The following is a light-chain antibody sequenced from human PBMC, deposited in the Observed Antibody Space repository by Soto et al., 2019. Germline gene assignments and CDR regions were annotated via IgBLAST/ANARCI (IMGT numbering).Light chain of an antibody. J-gene: IGKJ4*01. CDR1: QSVSSY. Sequence: EIVLTQSPATLSLSPGERAALSCRASQSVSSYLAWYQQKPGQAPRLLIYDASNTATGIPARFSGSGSGTDFTLTISSLAPEDFAVYYCQQRSNWPSTFGGGTKVEIK. CDR2: DAS. CDR3: QQRSNWPST. V-gene: IGKV3-11*01.